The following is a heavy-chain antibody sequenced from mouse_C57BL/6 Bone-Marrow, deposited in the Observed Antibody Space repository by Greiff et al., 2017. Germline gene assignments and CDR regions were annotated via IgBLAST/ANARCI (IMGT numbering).Heavy chain of an antibody. Sequence: VQLQQSGPELVKPGASVKISCKASGYSFTDYNMNWVKQSNGQSLEWIGVINPNYGTTSYNEKFKGKATLTVDQSSSTAYMQLNSLTSEDSAVYCGTRGYYDDYAMDYWGQGTSVTVSS. V-gene: IGHV1-39*01. CDR3: TRGYYDDYAMDY. D-gene: IGHD2-4*01. CDR2: INPNYGTT. CDR1: GYSFTDYN. J-gene: IGHJ4*01.